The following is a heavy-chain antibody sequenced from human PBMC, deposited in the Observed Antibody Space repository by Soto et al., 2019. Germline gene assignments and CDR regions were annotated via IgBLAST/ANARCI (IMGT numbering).Heavy chain of an antibody. CDR2: IYHSGST. CDR1: GGSISSSNW. J-gene: IGHJ4*02. V-gene: IGHV4-4*02. CDR3: ANDVDSSGYYHYELDY. D-gene: IGHD3-22*01. Sequence: SETLSLTCAVSGGSISSSNWWSWVRQPPGKGLEWIGEIYHSGSTNYNPSLKSRVTISVDKSKNQFSLKLSSVTAADTAVYYCANDVDSSGYYHYELDYWGQGTPVTVSS.